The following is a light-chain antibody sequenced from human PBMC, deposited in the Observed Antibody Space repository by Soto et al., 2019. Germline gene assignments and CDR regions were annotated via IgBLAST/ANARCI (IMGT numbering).Light chain of an antibody. J-gene: IGKJ1*01. Sequence: EIVMTQSPATLSVSPGERATLSCRASQSVSSNLAWYQQKPGQAPRLLIYGASTRATGIPARFSGSGSGTEVTLTISSLQSEDFAVYYCQHYNNWPPWTFGQGTKEEIK. CDR1: QSVSSN. V-gene: IGKV3-15*01. CDR2: GAS. CDR3: QHYNNWPPWT.